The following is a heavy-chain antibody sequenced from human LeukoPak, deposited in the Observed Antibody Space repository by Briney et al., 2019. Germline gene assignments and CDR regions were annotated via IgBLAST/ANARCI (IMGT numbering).Heavy chain of an antibody. D-gene: IGHD3-10*01. CDR1: GFTFSSYS. CDR3: ARDIWFGIDAFDI. CDR2: ISSSSSYI. J-gene: IGHJ3*02. Sequence: GGSLRLSCAASGFTFSSYSMNWVRLAPGKGLEWVSPISSSSSYIYYADSVKGRFTISRDNAKNSLYLQMNSLRAEDTAVYYCARDIWFGIDAFDIWGQGTMVTVSS. V-gene: IGHV3-21*01.